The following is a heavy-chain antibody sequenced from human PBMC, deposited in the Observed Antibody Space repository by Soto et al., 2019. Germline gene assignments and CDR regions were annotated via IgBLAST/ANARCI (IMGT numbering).Heavy chain of an antibody. D-gene: IGHD5-12*01. CDR2: IVVGSGNT. CDR1: GYTFTSYA. V-gene: IGHV1-58*02. J-gene: IGHJ4*02. CDR3: AAEYRRDGYHDFDY. Sequence: SVKVSCKASGYTFTSYAMHWVRQAPGQRLEWIGWIVVGSGNTNYAQKFQERVTITRDMSTSTAYMELSSLRSEDTAVYYCAAEYRRDGYHDFDYWGQGTLVTVSS.